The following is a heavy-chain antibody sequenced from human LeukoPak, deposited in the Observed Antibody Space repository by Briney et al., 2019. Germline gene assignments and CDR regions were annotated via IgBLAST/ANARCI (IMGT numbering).Heavy chain of an antibody. CDR3: AKAGPGGYYDSSGYPPPDY. Sequence: GGSLRLSCAASGFTFSSYGMHWVRRAPGKGLEWVAFIRYDGSNKYYADSVKGRFTISRDNSKNTLYLQMNSLRAEDTAVYYCAKAGPGGYYDSSGYPPPDYWGQGTLVTVSS. CDR1: GFTFSSYG. V-gene: IGHV3-30*02. D-gene: IGHD3-22*01. CDR2: IRYDGSNK. J-gene: IGHJ4*02.